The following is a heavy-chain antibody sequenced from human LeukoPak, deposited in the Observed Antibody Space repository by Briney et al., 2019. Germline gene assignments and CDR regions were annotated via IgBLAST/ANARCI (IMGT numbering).Heavy chain of an antibody. CDR3: ARDKFGYYYDSSGYYPPDY. CDR2: IKQDGSEK. D-gene: IGHD3-22*01. V-gene: IGHV3-7*01. Sequence: PGGSLRLSCAASGFTFSSYWMSWVRQAPGKGLEWVANIKQDGSEKYYVDSVKGRFTISRDNAKNSLYLQMNSLRAEDTAVYYCARDKFGYYYDSSGYYPPDYWGQGTLVTVSS. J-gene: IGHJ4*02. CDR1: GFTFSSYW.